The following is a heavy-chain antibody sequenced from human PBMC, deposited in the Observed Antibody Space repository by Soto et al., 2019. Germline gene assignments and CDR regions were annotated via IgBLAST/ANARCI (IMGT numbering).Heavy chain of an antibody. CDR3: ARDSYSSSWYKGYYYYYGMDV. CDR1: GGSISSYY. Sequence: SETLSLTCTVSGGSISSYYWSWIRQPPGKGLEWIGYIYYSGSTNYNPSLKSRVTISVDTSKNQFSLKLSSVTAADTAVYYCARDSYSSSWYKGYYYYYGMDVWGQGTTVTVS. J-gene: IGHJ6*02. V-gene: IGHV4-59*01. D-gene: IGHD6-13*01. CDR2: IYYSGST.